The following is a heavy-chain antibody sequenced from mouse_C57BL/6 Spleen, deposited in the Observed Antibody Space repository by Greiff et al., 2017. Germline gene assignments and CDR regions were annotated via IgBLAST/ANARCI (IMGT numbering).Heavy chain of an antibody. Sequence: QVQLQQSGAELARPGASVKLSCKASGYTFTSYGISWVKQRTGQGLEWIGEIYPRSGNAYYNAKFKGKATLTADKSASTAYMELRSLTSEDSAVYFWARWGDGYSSYYFDYWGQGTTLTVSS. J-gene: IGHJ2*01. D-gene: IGHD2-3*01. V-gene: IGHV1-81*01. CDR1: GYTFTSYG. CDR2: IYPRSGNA. CDR3: ARWGDGYSSYYFDY.